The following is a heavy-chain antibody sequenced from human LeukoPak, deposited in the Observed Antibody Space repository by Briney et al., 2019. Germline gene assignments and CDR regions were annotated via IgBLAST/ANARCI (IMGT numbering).Heavy chain of an antibody. CDR2: IYSSGNT. CDR1: HDSFISYY. Sequence: SGTLSLTCTVSHDSFISYYWNWIRQPPGKGLEWIGYIYSSGNTDYNPALKSRVTMSMDTSRNQFSLKLRSVTAADTAIYYCARDEGIAAQFDYWGQGTLVTVSS. J-gene: IGHJ4*02. D-gene: IGHD6-6*01. V-gene: IGHV4-59*01. CDR3: ARDEGIAAQFDY.